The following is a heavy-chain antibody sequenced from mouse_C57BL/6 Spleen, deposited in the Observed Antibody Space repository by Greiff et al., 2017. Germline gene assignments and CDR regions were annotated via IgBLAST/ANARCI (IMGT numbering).Heavy chain of an antibody. Sequence: QVQLQQPGAELVKPGASVKLSCKASGYTFTSYWMQWVKQRPGQGPEWIGEIDPSDSYTNYNQKFKGKATLTVDKSSSTAYMQLSSLTSEDSAVYYCARDDGYAMDYWGQGTSVTVSA. V-gene: IGHV1-50*01. D-gene: IGHD2-3*01. CDR1: GYTFTSYW. J-gene: IGHJ4*01. CDR2: IDPSDSYT. CDR3: ARDDGYAMDY.